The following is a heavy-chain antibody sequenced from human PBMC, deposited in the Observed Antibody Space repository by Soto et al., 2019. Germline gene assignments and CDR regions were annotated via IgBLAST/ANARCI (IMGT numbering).Heavy chain of an antibody. V-gene: IGHV4-31*03. CDR1: GGSISSGGYY. D-gene: IGHD6-13*01. J-gene: IGHJ5*02. Sequence: PSETLSLTCTVSGGSISSGGYYWSWIRQHPGKGLEWIGYIYYSGSTYYNPSLKSRVTISVDTSKNQFSLKLSSVTAADTAVYYCAREPNIAAADWLDPWGQGTLVTVSS. CDR3: AREPNIAAADWLDP. CDR2: IYYSGST.